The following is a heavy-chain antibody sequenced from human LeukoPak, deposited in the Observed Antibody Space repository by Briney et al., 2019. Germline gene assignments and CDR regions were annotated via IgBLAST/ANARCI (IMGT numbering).Heavy chain of an antibody. J-gene: IGHJ5*02. CDR1: GGSISSYY. V-gene: IGHV4-59*01. Sequence: SETLSLTCTVSGGSISSYYWSWIRQPPGKGLEWIGYIYYSGSTNYNPSLKSRVTISVDTSKNQFSLKLSSVTAAGTAVYYCARAPPFIAAAGTIWFDPWGQGTLVTVSS. CDR3: ARAPPFIAAAGTIWFDP. D-gene: IGHD6-13*01. CDR2: IYYSGST.